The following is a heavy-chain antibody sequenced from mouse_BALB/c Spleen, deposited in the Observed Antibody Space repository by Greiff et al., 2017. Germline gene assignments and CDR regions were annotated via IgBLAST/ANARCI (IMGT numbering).Heavy chain of an antibody. Sequence: EVKLVESGGGLVKPGGSLKLSCAASGFTFSDYYMYWVRQTPEKRLEWVATISDGGSYTYYPDSVKGRFTISRDNAKNNLYLQMSSLKSEDTAMYYCARGITTSYWGQGTSVTVSS. D-gene: IGHD1-1*01. CDR3: ARGITTSY. CDR1: GFTFSDYY. J-gene: IGHJ4*01. V-gene: IGHV5-4*02. CDR2: ISDGGSYT.